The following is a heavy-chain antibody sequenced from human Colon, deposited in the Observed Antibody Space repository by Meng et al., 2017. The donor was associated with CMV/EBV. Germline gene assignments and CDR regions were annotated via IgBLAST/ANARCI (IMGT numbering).Heavy chain of an antibody. CDR1: GFTFSGSA. Sequence: GGSLRLSCAASGFTFSGSAMHWVRQASGKGLEWVGRIRSKANSYATAYAASVKGRFTISRDDSKNTAYLQMNSLKTEDTAVYYCTRLVGASDIWGQGTMVTVSS. V-gene: IGHV3-73*01. CDR2: IRSKANSYAT. D-gene: IGHD1-26*01. J-gene: IGHJ3*02. CDR3: TRLVGASDI.